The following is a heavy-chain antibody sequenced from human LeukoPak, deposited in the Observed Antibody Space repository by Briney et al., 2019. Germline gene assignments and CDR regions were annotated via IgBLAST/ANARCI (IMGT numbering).Heavy chain of an antibody. D-gene: IGHD5-12*01. V-gene: IGHV1-18*01. J-gene: IGHJ4*02. CDR3: ARDSLVSGYDYDY. Sequence: GSVTVSFMSSGYTFTTYGISWVRPAPGHGLEWMGWISARSGNTNYAQKLQGRVTMTTDTSTSTAYMELRSLRSDDTAMYYCARDSLVSGYDYDYWGQGTLVTVSS. CDR2: ISARSGNT. CDR1: GYTFTTYG.